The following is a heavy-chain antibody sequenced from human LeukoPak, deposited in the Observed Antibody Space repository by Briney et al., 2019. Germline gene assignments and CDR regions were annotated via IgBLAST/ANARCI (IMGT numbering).Heavy chain of an antibody. J-gene: IGHJ6*03. CDR3: ARHRGSSSWTKVRYYYYMDV. CDR1: GFTFSSYS. D-gene: IGHD6-13*01. CDR2: ISSSSSHI. Sequence: PGGSLRLSCAASGFTFSSYSMNWVRQAPGKGLEWVSSISSSSSHIYYADSVKGRFTISRDNAKNSLYLQMNSLRAEDTAVYYWARHRGSSSWTKVRYYYYMDVWGKGTTVTVSS. V-gene: IGHV3-21*01.